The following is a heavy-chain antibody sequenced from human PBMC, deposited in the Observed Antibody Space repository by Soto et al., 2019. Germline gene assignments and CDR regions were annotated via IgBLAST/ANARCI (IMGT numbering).Heavy chain of an antibody. D-gene: IGHD6-6*01. CDR2: ISYNGIS. CDR3: GRHNLGGMGASIAAPIAS. Sequence: PSETLSLTCTFSSGSMNSDYWTWIRQSPGKGLEWIGYISYNGISKHNPSLSSRVTISLHRSANQFSLRLNSVTAADTAIYYCGRHNLGGMGASIAAPIASWGLGTLVTVSS. J-gene: IGHJ4*02. V-gene: IGHV4-59*08. CDR1: SGSMNSDY.